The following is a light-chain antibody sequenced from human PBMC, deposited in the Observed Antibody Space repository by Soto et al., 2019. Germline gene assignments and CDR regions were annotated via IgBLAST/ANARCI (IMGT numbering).Light chain of an antibody. J-gene: IGKJ2*01. CDR2: AAS. V-gene: IGKV1-9*01. CDR3: QQLNSYPYT. CDR1: QGISSY. Sequence: DILLTQSPSFLSASVGDRVTLTCRASQGISSYLAWYQQKPGKAPKLLIYAASTLKSGVPSRFSGSGSGTEFPLTISILQHEDFATYYCQQLNSYPYTFGQGTQLEIK.